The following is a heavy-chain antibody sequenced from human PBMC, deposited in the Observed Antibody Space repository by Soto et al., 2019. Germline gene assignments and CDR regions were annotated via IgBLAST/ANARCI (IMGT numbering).Heavy chain of an antibody. Sequence: GGSLRLSCAASGFTFSSYAMAWVRQAPGKGLEWISAISGSGGSTYHGDSVKGRFTISRDNSKNTLYVQMNSLRAEDTAIYYWAKGPAPGSPYSFAPWGGETLVTVSP. D-gene: IGHD2-15*01. CDR3: AKGPAPGSPYSFAP. V-gene: IGHV3-23*01. J-gene: IGHJ5*02. CDR1: GFTFSSYA. CDR2: ISGSGGST.